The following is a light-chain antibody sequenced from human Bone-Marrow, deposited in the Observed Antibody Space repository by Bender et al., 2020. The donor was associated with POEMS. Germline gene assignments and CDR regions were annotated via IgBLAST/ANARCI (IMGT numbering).Light chain of an antibody. J-gene: IGLJ3*02. Sequence: QSVLTQPPSASGSPGQSVTISCTGTGSDVGGYDYVSWYQQHPGKAPKLLICEVTKRPSGVPARFSGSKSGNTASLTVSGLQAEDEADYYCQSYDGSLSGWVFGGGTKLTV. CDR3: QSYDGSLSGWV. CDR2: EVT. V-gene: IGLV2-8*01. CDR1: GSDVGGYDY.